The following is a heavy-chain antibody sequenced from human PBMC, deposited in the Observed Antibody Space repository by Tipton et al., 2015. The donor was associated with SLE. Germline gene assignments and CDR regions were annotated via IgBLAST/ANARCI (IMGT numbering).Heavy chain of an antibody. CDR2: VSDRGRT. D-gene: IGHD3-10*01. Sequence: TLSLTCALYGGCFSGYYWNWIRQPPGKGVEGIGEVSDRGRTNYRPAPKRRVTLSLDKPTNHLSLNLRSVTAADTAVYYCRRRRITMIRGIFASDYWGQGTLVTVSS. CDR1: GGCFSGYY. V-gene: IGHV4-34*01. CDR3: RRRRITMIRGIFASDY. J-gene: IGHJ4*02.